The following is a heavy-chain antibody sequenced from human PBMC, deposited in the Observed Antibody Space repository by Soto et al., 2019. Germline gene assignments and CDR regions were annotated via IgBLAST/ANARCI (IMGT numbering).Heavy chain of an antibody. D-gene: IGHD6-13*01. Sequence: QVQLQASGPGLVKPSETLSLTCTVSGGSISSYYWSWIRQPPGKGLEWIGYIYYSGSTNYNPTLKSRATISVDTSKNQSPLKLSSVPAADTAVYYCARHGVQQRGNYYYSYMDVWGKGTTVTVSS. J-gene: IGHJ6*03. V-gene: IGHV4-59*08. CDR1: GGSISSYY. CDR2: IYYSGST. CDR3: ARHGVQQRGNYYYSYMDV.